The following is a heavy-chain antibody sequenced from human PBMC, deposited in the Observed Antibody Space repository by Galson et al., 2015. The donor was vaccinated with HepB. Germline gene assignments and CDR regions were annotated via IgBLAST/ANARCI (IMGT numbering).Heavy chain of an antibody. CDR3: AKDAFRFSIIRWYFDL. V-gene: IGHV3-30*18. CDR1: GFTFSTYP. D-gene: IGHD2/OR15-2a*01. CDR2: ISYDGSIK. Sequence: SLRLSCAASGFTFSTYPMHWVRQAPGKGLEWVAVISYDGSIKFYADSVKGRFTISRDNSKNTLYLQMNSLRAEDTALYYCAKDAFRFSIIRWYFDLWGRGTLVAVSS. J-gene: IGHJ2*01.